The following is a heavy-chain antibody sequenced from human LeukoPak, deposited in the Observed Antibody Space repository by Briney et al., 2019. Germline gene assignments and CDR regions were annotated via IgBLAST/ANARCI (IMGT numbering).Heavy chain of an antibody. CDR3: ARTAASYCTNGVCPTEQGY. J-gene: IGHJ4*02. Sequence: SQTLSLTCTVSGGSISSGGYYWSWIRQHPGKGLEWIGYIYYSGSTYYNPSLKSRVTISVDTSKNQFSLKLSSVTAADTAVYYCARTAASYCTNGVCPTEQGYWGQGTLVTVSS. CDR2: IYYSGST. CDR1: GGSISSGGYY. D-gene: IGHD2-8*01. V-gene: IGHV4-31*03.